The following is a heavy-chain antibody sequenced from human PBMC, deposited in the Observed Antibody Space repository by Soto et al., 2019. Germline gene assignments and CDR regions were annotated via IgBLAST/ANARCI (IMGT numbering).Heavy chain of an antibody. Sequence: PSQTLSLTCTVSGGCISSGGYYCSWIRQHPGKGLEWIGYIYYSGSTYYNPSLKSRVTISVDTSKNRFSLKLSSVTAADTAVYYCEREYSSSWYGGSIGYWGQGTLVTVSS. J-gene: IGHJ4*02. D-gene: IGHD6-13*01. V-gene: IGHV4-31*03. CDR3: EREYSSSWYGGSIGY. CDR2: IYYSGST. CDR1: GGCISSGGYY.